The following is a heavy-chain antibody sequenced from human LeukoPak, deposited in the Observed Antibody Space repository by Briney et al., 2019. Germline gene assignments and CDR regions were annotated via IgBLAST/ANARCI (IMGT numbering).Heavy chain of an antibody. Sequence: GGSLRLSCAASGFTFSSYDMTWVRQAPGRGLEWVSSIRPSGDNTYYGDSVKGRFTISRDNSKNTVYLQMNNMRVDDTAVYYRARVAGWHWFDPWGQGTLVTVSS. V-gene: IGHV3-23*01. CDR2: IRPSGDNT. CDR1: GFTFSSYD. CDR3: ARVAGWHWFDP. D-gene: IGHD6-19*01. J-gene: IGHJ5*02.